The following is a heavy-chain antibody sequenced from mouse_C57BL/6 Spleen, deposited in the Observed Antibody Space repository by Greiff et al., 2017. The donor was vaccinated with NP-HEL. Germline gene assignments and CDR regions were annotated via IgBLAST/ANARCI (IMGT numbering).Heavy chain of an antibody. J-gene: IGHJ4*01. D-gene: IGHD2-1*01. Sequence: KLQQSGAELVRPGTSVKMSCKASGYTFTNYWIGWAKQRPGHGLEWIGDIYPGGGYTNYNEKFKGKASLTADKSSSTAYMQFSSLTSEDSAIYYCARLYYGNYGYAMDYWGQGTSVTVSS. V-gene: IGHV1-63*01. CDR3: ARLYYGNYGYAMDY. CDR1: GYTFTNYW. CDR2: IYPGGGYT.